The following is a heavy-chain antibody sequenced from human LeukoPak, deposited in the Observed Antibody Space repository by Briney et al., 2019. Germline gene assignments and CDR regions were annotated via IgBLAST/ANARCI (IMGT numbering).Heavy chain of an antibody. Sequence: PGGSLRLSCAASGFTFSSYGMHRVRQAPGKGLEWVAFIRYDGSNKYYADSVKGRFTISRDNSKTTLYLQMNSLRAEDTAVYYCAKIPVDTAMANVDYWGQGTLVTVSS. V-gene: IGHV3-30*02. D-gene: IGHD5-18*01. CDR2: IRYDGSNK. CDR3: AKIPVDTAMANVDY. CDR1: GFTFSSYG. J-gene: IGHJ4*02.